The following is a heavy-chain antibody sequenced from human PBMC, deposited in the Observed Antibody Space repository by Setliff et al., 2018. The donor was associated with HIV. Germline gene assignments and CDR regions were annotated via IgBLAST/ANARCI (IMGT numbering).Heavy chain of an antibody. V-gene: IGHV4-4*07. CDR1: DDPISSYY. CDR2: LYVSGDT. CDR3: ALTGHRLLCGYMDV. J-gene: IGHJ6*03. Sequence: PSETLSLTCYVTDDPISSYYWSWVRQPAGKGLEWIGRLYVSGDTNYNPSPKSQVTMSLDTSKKHFSLKLKSVTAADTAVYYCALTGHRLLCGYMDVWGKGTTVTVSS. D-gene: IGHD2-15*01.